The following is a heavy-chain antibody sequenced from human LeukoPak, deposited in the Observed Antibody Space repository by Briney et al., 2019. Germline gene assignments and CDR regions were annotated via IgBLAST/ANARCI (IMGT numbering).Heavy chain of an antibody. CDR3: ARVKDGILTGYPDY. CDR2: ISAYNGNT. CDR1: GYTFTSYG. J-gene: IGHJ4*02. V-gene: IGHV1-18*01. Sequence: GASVKVSCKASGYTFTSYGISWVRQAPGQGLEWMGWISAYNGNTNYAQKLQGRVTMTTDTSTSTAYMELRSLRSDDTAVYYCARVKDGILTGYPDYWGQGTLVTVSS. D-gene: IGHD3-9*01.